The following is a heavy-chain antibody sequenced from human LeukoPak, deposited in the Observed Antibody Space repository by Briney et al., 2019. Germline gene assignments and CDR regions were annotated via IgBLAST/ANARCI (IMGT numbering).Heavy chain of an antibody. D-gene: IGHD2-15*01. CDR3: ARGGYCSGGSCYSIAYYYYMDV. CDR2: IYTSGST. CDR1: GGSISSGSYY. Sequence: SETLSLTCTVSGGSISSGSYYWSWIRQPAGKGLEWIGRIYTSGSTNYNPSLKSRVTISVDTSKNQFSLKLSSVTAADTAVYYCARGGYCSGGSCYSIAYYYYMDVWGKGTTVTVSS. J-gene: IGHJ6*03. V-gene: IGHV4-61*02.